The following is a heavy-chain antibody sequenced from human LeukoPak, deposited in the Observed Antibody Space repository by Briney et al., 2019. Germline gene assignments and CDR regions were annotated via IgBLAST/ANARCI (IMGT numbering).Heavy chain of an antibody. CDR1: GFTFSSYS. V-gene: IGHV3-48*01. CDR2: ISSSSSTI. CDR3: AKSVVVITFPFDD. Sequence: GGSLRLSCAASGFTFSSYSMNWVRQAPGKGLEWVSYISSSSSTIYYADSVKGRFTISRDNAKNSLYLQMNSLRADDTAVYYCAKSVVVITFPFDDWGQGALVTVSS. D-gene: IGHD2-15*01. J-gene: IGHJ4*02.